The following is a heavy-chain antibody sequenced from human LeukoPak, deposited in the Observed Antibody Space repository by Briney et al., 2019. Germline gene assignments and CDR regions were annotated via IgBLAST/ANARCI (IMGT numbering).Heavy chain of an antibody. CDR1: GYSISSGYY. V-gene: IGHV4-38-2*01. CDR2: ICHSGST. J-gene: IGHJ3*02. D-gene: IGHD3-16*02. Sequence: PSETLSLTCAVSGYSISSGYYWGWIRQPPGKGLEWIGRICHSGSTYYNPSLKSRVTISVDTSKNQFSLELSSVTAADTAVYYWARLDYDYVWGCYRGLWAFDIWGQGTMVTVSS. CDR3: ARLDYDYVWGCYRGLWAFDI.